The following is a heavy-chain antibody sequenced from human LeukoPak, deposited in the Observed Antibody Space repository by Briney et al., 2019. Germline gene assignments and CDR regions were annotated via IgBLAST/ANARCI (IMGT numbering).Heavy chain of an antibody. CDR2: INPNSGGT. CDR3: ARTVDTAMEFDY. V-gene: IGHV1-2*02. D-gene: IGHD5-18*01. J-gene: IGHJ4*02. Sequence: ASVKVSCKASGYTFTGYYMHWVRQAPGQGLEWMGWINPNSGGTNYARKFQGRVTMTRDTSISTAYMELSRLRSDDTAVYYCARTVDTAMEFDYWGQGTLVTVSS. CDR1: GYTFTGYY.